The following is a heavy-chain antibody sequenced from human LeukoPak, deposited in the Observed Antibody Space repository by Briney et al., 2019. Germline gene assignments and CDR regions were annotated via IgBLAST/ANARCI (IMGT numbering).Heavy chain of an antibody. Sequence: SQTLSLTCTVSGGSISSGGYYWSWIRQHPGKGLEWIGFIYYSGSTYYNPSLKSRLTISVDTSKNQFSLKLSSVTAADTAVYYCARGGYCSGGSCYLTWFDPWGQGTLVTVSS. CDR3: ARGGYCSGGSCYLTWFDP. CDR2: IYYSGST. D-gene: IGHD2-15*01. CDR1: GGSISSGGYY. V-gene: IGHV4-31*03. J-gene: IGHJ5*02.